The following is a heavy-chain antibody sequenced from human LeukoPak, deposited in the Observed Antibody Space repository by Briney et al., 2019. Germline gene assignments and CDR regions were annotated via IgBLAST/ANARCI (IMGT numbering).Heavy chain of an antibody. CDR3: ARESGYYLSYFDY. J-gene: IGHJ4*02. CDR2: IYRNGST. CDR1: HYSISNGYY. Sequence: SETLSLTCTVSHYSISNGYYWGWIRHPPGKGLEWIGTIYRNGSTYFNPSLKSRVTISVDTSKNQFSLKLSSVTAADTAVYYCARESGYYLSYFDYWGQGTLVTVSS. D-gene: IGHD3-22*01. V-gene: IGHV4-38-2*02.